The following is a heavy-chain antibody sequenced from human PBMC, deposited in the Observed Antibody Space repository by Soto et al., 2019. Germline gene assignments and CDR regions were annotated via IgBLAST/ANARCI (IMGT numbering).Heavy chain of an antibody. V-gene: IGHV1-69*12. CDR3: ARERGTRSGYYPYWFDP. J-gene: IGHJ5*02. CDR2: FIPIFGTA. CDR1: AGTFSSYA. D-gene: IGHD3-22*01. Sequence: QVQLVQSGAEVKKPGSSVKVSCKASAGTFSSYAITWVRQAPGQGLEWMGGFIPIFGTANYAQKFQARVTITADESTSTAYMELSSLRSEDTAVYYCARERGTRSGYYPYWFDPWGQGTLVTVSS.